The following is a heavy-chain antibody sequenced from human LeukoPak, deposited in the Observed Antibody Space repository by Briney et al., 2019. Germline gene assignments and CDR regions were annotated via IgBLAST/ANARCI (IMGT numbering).Heavy chain of an antibody. J-gene: IGHJ3*02. Sequence: SETLTLTCAVSGGSFSGYYWSWIRQPPGKGLEWIGETNHSGSTNYNPSLKSRVTIAVDTSKNQFPLKLNSVTAADTAVYYCARESYYDSSGYSHDAFDIWGQGTMVTVSS. CDR2: TNHSGST. D-gene: IGHD3-22*01. CDR3: ARESYYDSSGYSHDAFDI. CDR1: GGSFSGYY. V-gene: IGHV4-34*01.